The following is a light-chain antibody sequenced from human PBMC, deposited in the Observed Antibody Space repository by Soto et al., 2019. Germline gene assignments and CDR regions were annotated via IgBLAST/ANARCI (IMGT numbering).Light chain of an antibody. CDR1: QSISSW. J-gene: IGKJ5*01. Sequence: DIQMTQSPSTLSASVGDRVTITCRASQSISSWLAWYQQKPGKAPKLLIYDASSLESGVPSRFSGSGSGTEFTLTISSLQPEDFATYYCQQSYSTQITFGQGTRLEIK. CDR2: DAS. V-gene: IGKV1-5*01. CDR3: QQSYSTQIT.